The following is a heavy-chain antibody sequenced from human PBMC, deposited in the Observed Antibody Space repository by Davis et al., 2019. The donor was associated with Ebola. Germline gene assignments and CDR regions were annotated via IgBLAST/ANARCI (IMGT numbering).Heavy chain of an antibody. CDR1: GGSFSGYY. CDR2: IYYSGST. J-gene: IGHJ6*02. Sequence: SETLSLTCAVYGGSFSGYYWSWIRQPPGKGLEWIGSIYYSGSTNYNPSLKSRVTISVDTSKNQFSLKLSSVTAADTAVYYCARHERDDYGDYVVNYYYYGMDVWGQGTTVTVSS. D-gene: IGHD4-17*01. CDR3: ARHERDDYGDYVVNYYYYGMDV. V-gene: IGHV4-34*01.